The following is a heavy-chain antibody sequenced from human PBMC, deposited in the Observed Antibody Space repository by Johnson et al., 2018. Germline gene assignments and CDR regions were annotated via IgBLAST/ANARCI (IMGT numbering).Heavy chain of an antibody. CDR1: GFTFDAYG. V-gene: IGHV3-23*04. CDR2: ISGSGGST. J-gene: IGHJ3*02. CDR3: AKTMIVVVITPDAFDI. Sequence: VQLVESGGGVVRPGGSLRLSCAASGFTFDAYGMSWVREAPGKGLEWVSGISGSGGSTYYADSVKGRFTISRDNSKNTLYLQMNSLRAEDTAVYYCAKTMIVVVITPDAFDIWGQGTMVTVSS. D-gene: IGHD3-22*01.